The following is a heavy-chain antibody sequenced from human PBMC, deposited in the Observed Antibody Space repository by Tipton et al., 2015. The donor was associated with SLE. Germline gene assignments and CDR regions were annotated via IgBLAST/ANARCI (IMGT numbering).Heavy chain of an antibody. J-gene: IGHJ6*03. Sequence: LRLSCTVSGGSISSSSYYWSWIRQPPGKGLEWIGEINHSGSTNYNPSLKSRVTISVDTSKNQFSLKLSSVTAADTAVYYCARGGGDPWYYYMDVWGKGTTVTVSS. CDR3: ARGGGDPWYYYMDV. D-gene: IGHD3-16*01. CDR2: INHSGST. V-gene: IGHV4-39*07. CDR1: GGSISSSSYY.